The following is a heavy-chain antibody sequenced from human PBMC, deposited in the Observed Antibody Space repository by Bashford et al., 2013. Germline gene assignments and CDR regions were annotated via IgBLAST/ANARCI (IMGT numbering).Heavy chain of an antibody. D-gene: IGHD2-2*01. CDR2: IYSGGST. V-gene: IGHV3-53*01. CDR1: GFTVSNNY. CDR3: ARDNSRYCSSSSCPLYGMDV. Sequence: GSLRLSCAVSGFTVSNNYMSWVRQAPGKGLEWVSVIYSGGSTYYVDSVKGRFTIARDNSKNTVYLQMNSLRAEDTAVYYCARDNSRYCSSSSCPLYGMDVWGLGTTVTVSS. J-gene: IGHJ6*02.